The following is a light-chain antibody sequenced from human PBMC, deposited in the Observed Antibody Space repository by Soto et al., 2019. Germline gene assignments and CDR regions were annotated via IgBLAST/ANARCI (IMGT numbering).Light chain of an antibody. CDR2: GAS. J-gene: IGKJ1*01. V-gene: IGKV3-20*01. Sequence: EIALTQSPGTLSLSPGETATLSCSASQSVSSSYLAWYQQKPGQAPRLLIYGASSRATGIPDRFSGSGSGTDFTLTISRLEPEDFAVYYCQQYGSSPWTFGQGTKVDIK. CDR1: QSVSSSY. CDR3: QQYGSSPWT.